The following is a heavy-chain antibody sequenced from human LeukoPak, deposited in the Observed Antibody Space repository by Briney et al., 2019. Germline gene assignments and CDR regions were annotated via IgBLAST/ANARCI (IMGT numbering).Heavy chain of an antibody. D-gene: IGHD2-2*01. CDR3: ARALYQYCSSTSCPTAFDY. J-gene: IGHJ4*02. Sequence: ASVKVSCKASGYTFTSYGISWVRQAPGQGLERMGWISAYNGNTNYAQKLQGRVTMTTDTSTSTAFMELRSLRSDDTAVYYCARALYQYCSSTSCPTAFDYWGQGTLVTVSS. CDR1: GYTFTSYG. CDR2: ISAYNGNT. V-gene: IGHV1-18*04.